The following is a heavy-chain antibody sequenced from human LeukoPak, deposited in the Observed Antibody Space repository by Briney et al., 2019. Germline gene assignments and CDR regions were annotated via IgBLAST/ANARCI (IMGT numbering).Heavy chain of an antibody. D-gene: IGHD3-22*01. J-gene: IGHJ4*02. Sequence: MPSETLSLTCTVSGGSISSGSYYWSWIRQPAGKGLEWIGRIYTSGSTNYNPSLKSRVTISLDTSENHFSLKLSSVTAADTAVYYCARMTTGGYYNYWGQGTLVTVSS. CDR2: IYTSGST. CDR1: GGSISSGSYY. CDR3: ARMTTGGYYNY. V-gene: IGHV4-61*02.